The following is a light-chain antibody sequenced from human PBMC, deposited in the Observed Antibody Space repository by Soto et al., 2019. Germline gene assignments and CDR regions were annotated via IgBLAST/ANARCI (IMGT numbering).Light chain of an antibody. CDR3: SSYAGGHFNV. CDR1: STDVGGYNF. Sequence: QSVLTQPPSASGSPGQSVTISCTGTSTDVGGYNFVSWYQQHPGKAPKLMIYDVNKRPSGVPDRFSGSKSGNTASLTVSGLQPDDEADYYCSSYAGGHFNVFGIGTKLTVL. J-gene: IGLJ1*01. CDR2: DVN. V-gene: IGLV2-8*01.